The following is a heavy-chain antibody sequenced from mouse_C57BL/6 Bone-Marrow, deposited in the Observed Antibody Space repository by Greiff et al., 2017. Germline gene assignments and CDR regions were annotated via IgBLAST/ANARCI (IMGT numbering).Heavy chain of an antibody. V-gene: IGHV8-8*01. CDR3: ARIYCGSSHWYFDV. J-gene: IGHJ1*03. CDR2: IWWDDDK. Sequence: QVTLKVSGPGILQPSQTLSLTCSFSGFSLSTFGMGVGWIRQPSGKGLEWLAHIWWDDDKYYNPALKSRLTLSKDTSNNQVFLKIANVDTADTATYDGARIYCGSSHWYFDVWGTGTTVTVSS. CDR1: GFSLSTFGMG. D-gene: IGHD1-1*01.